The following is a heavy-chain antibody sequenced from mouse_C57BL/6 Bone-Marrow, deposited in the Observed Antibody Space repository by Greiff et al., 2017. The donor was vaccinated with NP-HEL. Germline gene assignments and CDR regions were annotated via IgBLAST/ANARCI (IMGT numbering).Heavy chain of an antibody. D-gene: IGHD2-3*01. CDR2: IWSGGST. V-gene: IGHV2-2*01. Sequence: VMLKESGPGLVQPSQSLSITCTVSGFSLTSYGVHWVRQSPGKGLEWLGVIWSGGSTDYNAAFISRLSISKDNSKSQVFFKMNSLQADDTAIYYCARNRWLLRGYYFDYWGQGTTLTVSS. CDR1: GFSLTSYG. CDR3: ARNRWLLRGYYFDY. J-gene: IGHJ2*01.